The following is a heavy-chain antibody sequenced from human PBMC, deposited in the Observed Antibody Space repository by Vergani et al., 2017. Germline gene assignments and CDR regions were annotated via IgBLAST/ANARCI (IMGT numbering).Heavy chain of an antibody. CDR3: ASDTHSGQRADR. CDR2: IHYSENT. Sequence: QVQLQDSGPGLVKSSETLSLTCSVSFDSIRNLYCNWIRQPPGKGLEWIGSIHYSENTNNNPSLKTRVTISVDTSKNQFSLTLTSVTAADTAVYYCASDTHSGQRADRWGQGILVTVTS. V-gene: IGHV4-59*11. CDR1: FDSIRNLY. D-gene: IGHD6-19*01. J-gene: IGHJ5*02.